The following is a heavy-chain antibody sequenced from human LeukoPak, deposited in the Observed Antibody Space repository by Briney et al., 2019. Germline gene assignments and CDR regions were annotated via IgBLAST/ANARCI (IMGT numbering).Heavy chain of an antibody. CDR1: GFTFGDYA. J-gene: IGHJ4*02. CDR2: TTGSSDSI. Sequence: GGSLRLSCTASGFTFGDYAMNWLRQAPGKGLEWVSYTTGSSDSILYTDSVKGRFTISRDNAKNSVYLQMNSLRAEDTALYYCAKVPRTNHDNFFDYWGQGTLVTVSS. CDR3: AKVPRTNHDNFFDY. D-gene: IGHD2-8*01. V-gene: IGHV3-48*01.